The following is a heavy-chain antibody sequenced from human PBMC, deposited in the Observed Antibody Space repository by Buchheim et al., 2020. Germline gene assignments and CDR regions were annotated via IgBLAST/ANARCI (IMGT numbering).Heavy chain of an antibody. CDR1: GFTFSSYG. CDR3: AREIRTYGDSRNYYYYGMDV. CDR2: IWYDGSNK. Sequence: QVQLVESGGGVVQPGRSLRLSCAASGFTFSSYGMHWVRQAPGKGLEWVAVIWYDGSNKYYADSVKGRFTISRDNSKNTLYLQMNSLRAEDTAVYYCAREIRTYGDSRNYYYYGMDVWGQGTT. D-gene: IGHD4-17*01. J-gene: IGHJ6*02. V-gene: IGHV3-33*01.